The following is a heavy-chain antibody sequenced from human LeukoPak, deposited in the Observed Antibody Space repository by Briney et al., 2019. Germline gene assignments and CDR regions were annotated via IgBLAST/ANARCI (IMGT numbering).Heavy chain of an antibody. CDR1: GGSIISYY. J-gene: IGHJ4*02. CDR2: INHSGST. Sequence: SETLSLISAVYGGSIISYYWSWIGQPPGKGLEWIGEINHSGSTNYNPSLKSRVTISVDTSKNQFSLKLSSVTAADTAVEDCASPYEWSVPGWGQGTLVTVSS. D-gene: IGHD3-3*01. CDR3: ASPYEWSVPG. V-gene: IGHV4-34*01.